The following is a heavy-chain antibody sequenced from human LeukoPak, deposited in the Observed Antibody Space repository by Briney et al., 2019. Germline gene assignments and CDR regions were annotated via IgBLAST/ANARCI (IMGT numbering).Heavy chain of an antibody. CDR1: GLTFSSSW. CDR2: INPDGNKK. J-gene: IGHJ4*02. V-gene: IGHV3-7*01. Sequence: GGSLRLSCAVSGLTFSSSWMDWVRQAPGKGLEWVASINPDGNKKYXADSVKGRFTISRDNAENSLYLQMNSLRVEDTAFYYCARDLAYSRLDYWGQGMLVTVSS. CDR3: ARDLAYSRLDY. D-gene: IGHD5-18*01.